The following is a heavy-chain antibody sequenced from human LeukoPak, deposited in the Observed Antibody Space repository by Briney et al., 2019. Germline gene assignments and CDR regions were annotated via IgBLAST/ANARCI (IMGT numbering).Heavy chain of an antibody. J-gene: IGHJ4*02. D-gene: IGHD3-22*01. V-gene: IGHV1-69*13. CDR1: GGSFSTYV. Sequence: SVKVSCKASGGSFSTYVITWVRQAPGQGLEWMGGIIPVFGTRNYAQKLQGRITIAADELTGTSYMESSSLRSEDTAVYYCAREGASHYDSTSDYWGQGTLVTVSA. CDR3: AREGASHYDSTSDY. CDR2: IIPVFGTR.